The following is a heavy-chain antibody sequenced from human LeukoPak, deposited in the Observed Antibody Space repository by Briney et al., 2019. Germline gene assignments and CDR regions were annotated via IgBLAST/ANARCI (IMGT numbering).Heavy chain of an antibody. CDR3: ARERYSSSWYGEDAFDI. CDR2: IYHSGST. CDR1: GGSISSSNW. Sequence: PSGTLSLTCAVSGGSISSSNWWSWVRQPPGKGLEWIGEIYHSGSTNYNPSLKSRVTISVDKSKNQFSLKLSSVAAADTAVYYCARERYSSSWYGEDAFDIWGQGTMVTVSS. V-gene: IGHV4-4*02. J-gene: IGHJ3*02. D-gene: IGHD6-13*01.